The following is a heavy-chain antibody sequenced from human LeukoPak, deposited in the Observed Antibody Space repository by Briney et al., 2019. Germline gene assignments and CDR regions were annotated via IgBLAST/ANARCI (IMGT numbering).Heavy chain of an antibody. J-gene: IGHJ4*02. CDR1: GFTFSSYA. CDR2: ISGSGGST. Sequence: RGSLRLSCAASGFTFSSYAMSWVRQAPGKGLEWVSAISGSGGSTYYADSVKGRFTISRDNSKNTLYLQMNSLRAEDTAVYYCANRPITSGSLTIDYWGQGTLVTVSS. D-gene: IGHD1-26*01. CDR3: ANRPITSGSLTIDY. V-gene: IGHV3-23*01.